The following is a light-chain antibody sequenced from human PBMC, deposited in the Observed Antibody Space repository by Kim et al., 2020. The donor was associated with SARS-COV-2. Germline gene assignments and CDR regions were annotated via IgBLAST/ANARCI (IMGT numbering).Light chain of an antibody. CDR2: GAS. CDR3: QQYGGSPRT. Sequence: PGERATLSGRASQSVSNNYLAWYQQKPGQAPRLLIYGASSRATGIPDRFSGSGSGTDFTLTISRLEPEDFAVFYCQQYGGSPRTFGQGTKVDIK. J-gene: IGKJ1*01. V-gene: IGKV3-20*01. CDR1: QSVSNNY.